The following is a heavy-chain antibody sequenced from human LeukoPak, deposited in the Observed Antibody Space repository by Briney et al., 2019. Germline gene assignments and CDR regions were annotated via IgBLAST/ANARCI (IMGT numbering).Heavy chain of an antibody. CDR3: ARGGGYRPYNWFDP. Sequence: YYADSVKGRFTISRDNSKNTLYLQMNSLRADDTAVYYCARGGGYRPYNWFDPWGQGTLVTVSS. D-gene: IGHD1-26*01. J-gene: IGHJ5*02. V-gene: IGHV3-33*01.